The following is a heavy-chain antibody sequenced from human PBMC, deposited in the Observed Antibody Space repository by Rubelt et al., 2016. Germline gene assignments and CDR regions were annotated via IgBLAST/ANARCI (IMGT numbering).Heavy chain of an antibody. D-gene: IGHD3-16*01. V-gene: IGHV4-59*12. J-gene: IGHJ4*02. Sequence: QVQLQESGPGLVKPSETLSLSCTVSLGSISNYYWSWIRQPPGKGLEWIGYIYYSGSTNYNPSLKSRGTRSVETSRNQFSLKLSSVTAADTAVYYCARGWRGGDFDYRGQGTLVTVSS. CDR2: IYYSGST. CDR1: LGSISNYY. CDR3: ARGWRGGDFDY.